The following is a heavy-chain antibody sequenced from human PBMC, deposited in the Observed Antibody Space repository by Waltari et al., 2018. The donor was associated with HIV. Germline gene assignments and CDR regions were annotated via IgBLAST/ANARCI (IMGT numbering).Heavy chain of an antibody. CDR3: ARDRRRQLAYFDY. Sequence: EVQLVGSGGGLVQPGGSLRRACSATGFTAGCNYMSWVRQAPGKGLEWVSVIYSGGSTYYADSVKGRFTISRDNSKNTLYLQMNSLRAEDTAVYYCARDRRRQLAYFDYWGQGTLVTVSS. CDR2: IYSGGST. J-gene: IGHJ4*02. V-gene: IGHV3-66*02. D-gene: IGHD6-13*01. CDR1: GFTAGCNY.